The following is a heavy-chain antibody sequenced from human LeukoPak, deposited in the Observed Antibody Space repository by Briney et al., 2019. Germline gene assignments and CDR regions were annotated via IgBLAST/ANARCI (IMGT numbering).Heavy chain of an antibody. V-gene: IGHV1-18*01. CDR3: ARDNSVGDYAWWFDP. Sequence: GASVKVSCKASGYTFTSYGISWVRHAPGQGLEWMGWISAYNGNTNYAQKLQGRVTMTTDTSTSTAYMELSSLRSEDTAVYYCARDNSVGDYAWWFDPWGQGTLVTVSS. J-gene: IGHJ5*02. D-gene: IGHD1-26*01. CDR1: GYTFTSYG. CDR2: ISAYNGNT.